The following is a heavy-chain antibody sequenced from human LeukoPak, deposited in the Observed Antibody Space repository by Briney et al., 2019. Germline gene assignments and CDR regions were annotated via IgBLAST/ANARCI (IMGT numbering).Heavy chain of an antibody. J-gene: IGHJ4*02. Sequence: GESLKISCKASGYSFTGFWIGWGRQMPGKGLEWMGIIYPYDSETRYSPSFQGQVTISADKSISTAYLQWSSLKASDTAMYYCARHIGYSAWNPDYWGQGTLVSVSS. D-gene: IGHD5-18*01. CDR1: GYSFTGFW. CDR2: IYPYDSET. V-gene: IGHV5-51*01. CDR3: ARHIGYSAWNPDY.